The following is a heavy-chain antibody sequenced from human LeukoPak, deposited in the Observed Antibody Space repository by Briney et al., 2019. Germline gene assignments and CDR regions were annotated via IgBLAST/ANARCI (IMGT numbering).Heavy chain of an antibody. D-gene: IGHD2-15*01. CDR1: GYTFTSYD. J-gene: IGHJ4*02. Sequence: ASVKVSCKASGYTFTSYDFNWVRQATGQRPEWMGWMSPNSGDTGYAQKFQDRVTMTRNTSISTAYMELSSLRSEDTAVYYCARGSALLALSFDYWGQGTLVTVSS. CDR2: MSPNSGDT. V-gene: IGHV1-8*01. CDR3: ARGSALLALSFDY.